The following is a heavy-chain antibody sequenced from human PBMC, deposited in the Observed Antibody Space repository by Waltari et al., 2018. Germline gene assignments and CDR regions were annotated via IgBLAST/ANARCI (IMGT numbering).Heavy chain of an antibody. Sequence: QLHLQQWGAGLLRPSETLSLTCGVDGGSFTGHYWSWIRQTPGKGLEWIGEVNQSGQTNYNPSITSRVTISFDTSKSQFFLTLSSVTAADTAVYYCARGRGWEDLVAGDYYYGMDVWGQGTTVTVSS. D-gene: IGHD6-19*01. CDR1: GGSFTGHY. CDR3: ARGRGWEDLVAGDYYYGMDV. V-gene: IGHV4-34*01. CDR2: VNQSGQT. J-gene: IGHJ6*02.